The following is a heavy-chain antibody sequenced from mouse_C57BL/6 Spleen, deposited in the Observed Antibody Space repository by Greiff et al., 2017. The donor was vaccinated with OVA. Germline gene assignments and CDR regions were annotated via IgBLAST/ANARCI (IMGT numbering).Heavy chain of an antibody. J-gene: IGHJ3*01. CDR3: VRETYDGYPWCAY. D-gene: IGHD2-3*01. CDR1: GYAFSSSW. Sequence: QVQLKQSGPELVKPGASVKISCKASGYAFSSSWMNWVKQRPGKGLEWIGRIYPGDGDTNYNGKFRGKATLTADKSSSTAYMQLCSLTSMDSAVYFCVRETYDGYPWCAYWGQGTLVTVSA. CDR2: IYPGDGDT. V-gene: IGHV1-82*01.